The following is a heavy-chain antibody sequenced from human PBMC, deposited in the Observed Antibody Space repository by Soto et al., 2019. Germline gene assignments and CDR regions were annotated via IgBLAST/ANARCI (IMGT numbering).Heavy chain of an antibody. CDR3: AKDAPYYYDSSGYYGPFDY. CDR2: ISYYGSNK. CDR1: GFTFSSYG. V-gene: IGHV3-30*18. J-gene: IGHJ4*02. Sequence: WGSLRLSCASSGFTFSSYGIHWVRQAPGKGLEWVALISYYGSNKYYADSVKGRFTISRDNSKNTLYLQMNSLRAEDTAMYYCAKDAPYYYDSSGYYGPFDYWGQGTLVTVSS. D-gene: IGHD3-22*01.